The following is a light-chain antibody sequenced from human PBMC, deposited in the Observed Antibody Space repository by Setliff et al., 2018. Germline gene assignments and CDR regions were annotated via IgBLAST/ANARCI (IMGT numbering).Light chain of an antibody. CDR1: IGDVGAYDF. J-gene: IGLJ1*01. Sequence: QSALAQPASVSGSPGQSITISCSGTIGDVGAYDFVSWYQHHPGKAPKLVIYEVTNRPSGISNRFSGSKSGNSASLIISGLLAEDEADYYCSAYTSSSTYVFGTGTKVNVL. CDR3: SAYTSSSTYV. CDR2: EVT. V-gene: IGLV2-14*01.